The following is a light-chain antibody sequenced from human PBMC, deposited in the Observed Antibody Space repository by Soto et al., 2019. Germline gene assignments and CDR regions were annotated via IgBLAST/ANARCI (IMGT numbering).Light chain of an antibody. CDR1: QDISNY. J-gene: IGKJ4*01. V-gene: IGKV1-33*01. Sequence: DIQMTQSPSSLSASVGDRVTITCQASQDISNYLNWYQQKPGKAPKLLIYDASNLETGVPSRFSGGGSGTDFTFTISSLQPEDIATYYCQQYDNQLTFGGGTKVEIK. CDR2: DAS. CDR3: QQYDNQLT.